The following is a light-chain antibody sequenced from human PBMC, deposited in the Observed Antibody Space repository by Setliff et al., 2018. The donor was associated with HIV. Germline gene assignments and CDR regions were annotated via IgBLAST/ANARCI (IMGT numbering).Light chain of an antibody. CDR2: DNN. CDR3: GTWDSSLSAVV. CDR1: NSNIGHNS. J-gene: IGLJ2*01. V-gene: IGLV1-51*01. Sequence: QSALTQPPSVSAAPGQKVTISCSGSNSNIGHNSVSWYLQLPETAPKLLISDNNQRPSGIPDRFSGSKSGTSATLDITGLQTEDEAVYYCGTWDSSLSAVVFGGGTKVTVL.